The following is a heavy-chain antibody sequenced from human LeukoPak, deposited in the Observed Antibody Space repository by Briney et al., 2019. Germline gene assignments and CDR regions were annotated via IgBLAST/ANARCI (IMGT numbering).Heavy chain of an antibody. J-gene: IGHJ6*03. D-gene: IGHD2-15*01. V-gene: IGHV4-39*07. CDR3: ARGYCSGGSCYSYYYYNYMDV. Sequence: SETLSLTCTVSGASISSSSYYWGWIRQPPGTGLEWIGSIHYSGSTNYNPSLKSRVTISVDTSKNQFSLKLSSVTAADTAVYYCARGYCSGGSCYSYYYYNYMDVWGKGTTVTVSS. CDR1: GASISSSSYY. CDR2: IHYSGST.